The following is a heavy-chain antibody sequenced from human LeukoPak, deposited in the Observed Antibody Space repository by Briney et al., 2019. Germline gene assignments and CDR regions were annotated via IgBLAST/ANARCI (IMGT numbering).Heavy chain of an antibody. J-gene: IGHJ5*02. Sequence: GASVKVSCKASGYTFTSYGISWVRQAPGQGLEWMGWISAYNGNTNYAQKLQGRVTMTTDTSTSTAYMELRSLRSDDTAVYYCARDPGAIVVVPAASCWFDPWGQGTLVTVSS. CDR2: ISAYNGNT. CDR1: GYTFTSYG. CDR3: ARDPGAIVVVPAASCWFDP. D-gene: IGHD2-2*01. V-gene: IGHV1-18*01.